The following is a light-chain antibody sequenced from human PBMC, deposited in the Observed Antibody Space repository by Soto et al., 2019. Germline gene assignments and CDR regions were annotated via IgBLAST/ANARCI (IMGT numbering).Light chain of an antibody. J-gene: IGLJ2*01. V-gene: IGLV2-14*03. CDR2: DVS. CDR3: SSYTTSRTLV. Sequence: QSALTQPASVSGSPGQSITISCTGPSSDVGAYNFVSWYQQHPGKAPKLMIYDVSNRPSGISNRFSGSKSGNTASLTISGLQAEDEADYYCSSYTTSRTLVFGGGTKLTVL. CDR1: SSDVGAYNF.